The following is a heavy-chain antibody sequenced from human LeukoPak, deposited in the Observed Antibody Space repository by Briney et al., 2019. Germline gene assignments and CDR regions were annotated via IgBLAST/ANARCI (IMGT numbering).Heavy chain of an antibody. CDR1: GYTLTELS. Sequence: ASVKVSCKVSGYTLTELSMHWVRQAPGEGLEWMGGFDPEDGETIYAQKFQGRVIMTEDTSTDTAYMELSSLRSEDTAVYYCATEWSALGYFDYWGQGTLVTVSS. J-gene: IGHJ4*02. CDR2: FDPEDGET. V-gene: IGHV1-24*01. CDR3: ATEWSALGYFDY. D-gene: IGHD3-3*01.